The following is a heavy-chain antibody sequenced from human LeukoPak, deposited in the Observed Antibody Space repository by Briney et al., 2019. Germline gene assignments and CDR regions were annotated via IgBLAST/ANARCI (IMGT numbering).Heavy chain of an antibody. CDR1: GGSISSYY. J-gene: IGHJ4*02. CDR3: ARVSRYCSGGSCFDY. D-gene: IGHD2-15*01. CDR2: IYYSGST. Sequence: PSETLSLTCTVSGGSISSYYWSWIRQPPGKGLEWIGYIYYSGSTNYNPSLESRVTISVDTSKNQFSLKLSSVTAADTAVYYCARVSRYCSGGSCFDYWGQGTLVTVSS. V-gene: IGHV4-59*01.